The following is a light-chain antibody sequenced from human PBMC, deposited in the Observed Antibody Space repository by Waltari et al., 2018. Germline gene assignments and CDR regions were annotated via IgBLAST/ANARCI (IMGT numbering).Light chain of an antibody. Sequence: DIQMTQFPSSLSASVGDRVNITCRASQRISTFLNWYQEKPGKAPKLLIYDESSLQSGVPSRFSGSGSGTDFTLTISSLQPEDFATYYCQQSYSIPRTFGPGTKVDIK. J-gene: IGKJ3*01. CDR2: DES. V-gene: IGKV1-39*01. CDR1: QRISTF. CDR3: QQSYSIPRT.